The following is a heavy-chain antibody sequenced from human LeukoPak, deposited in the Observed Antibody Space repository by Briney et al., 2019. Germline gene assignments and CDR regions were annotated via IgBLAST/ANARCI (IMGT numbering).Heavy chain of an antibody. J-gene: IGHJ6*03. Sequence: GGSLRLSCAASGFTFSSYSMNWVRQAPGKGLEWVSSISGSSSYIYYADSVKGRFTISRDNAKNSLYLQMNSLRAEDTAVYYCARVGDGYHYYYYYYMDVWGKGTTVTVSS. CDR1: GFTFSSYS. CDR3: ARVGDGYHYYYYYYMDV. D-gene: IGHD5-24*01. CDR2: ISGSSSYI. V-gene: IGHV3-21*01.